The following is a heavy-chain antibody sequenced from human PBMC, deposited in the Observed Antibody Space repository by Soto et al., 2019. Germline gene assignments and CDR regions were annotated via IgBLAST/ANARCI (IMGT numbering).Heavy chain of an antibody. V-gene: IGHV3-30-3*01. CDR1: GFTFSSYA. CDR3: ARDSWTGPHYDILTGYQYYYYYGMDV. D-gene: IGHD3-9*01. Sequence: GGSLRLSCAASGFTFSSYAMHWVRQAPGKGLEWVAVISYDGSNKYYADSVKGRFTISRDNSKNTLYLQMNSLRAEDTAVYYCARDSWTGPHYDILTGYQYYYYYGMDVWGQGTTVTVSS. J-gene: IGHJ6*02. CDR2: ISYDGSNK.